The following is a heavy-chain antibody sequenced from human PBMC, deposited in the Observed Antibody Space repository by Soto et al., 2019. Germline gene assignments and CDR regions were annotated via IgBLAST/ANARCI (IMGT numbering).Heavy chain of an antibody. V-gene: IGHV3-23*01. D-gene: IGHD2-2*01. Sequence: EVQLLESGGGLVQPGGSLRLSCAASGFTFSSYGMSWVRQAPGKGLEWVSAVSSSGGSTNYAGSVKGRFTISRDNSKNTLYLQMNSLRAAATAVYYCAKVSRSVVVPAAMYWGQGTLVTVSS. CDR2: VSSSGGST. CDR3: AKVSRSVVVPAAMY. J-gene: IGHJ4*01. CDR1: GFTFSSYG.